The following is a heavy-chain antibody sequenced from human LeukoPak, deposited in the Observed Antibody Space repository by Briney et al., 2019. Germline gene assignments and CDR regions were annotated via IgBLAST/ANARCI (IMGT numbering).Heavy chain of an antibody. V-gene: IGHV3-9*01. Sequence: PGGSLRLSCAASGFTFDDHAMHWVRQAPGKGLEWVSGISWNSGSIGYADSVKGRFTISRDNSKNTLYLQMNSLRAEDTAVYYCAKDPRLPEDYYYYYMDVWGKGTTVTISS. CDR2: ISWNSGSI. CDR1: GFTFDDHA. CDR3: AKDPRLPEDYYYYYMDV. J-gene: IGHJ6*03.